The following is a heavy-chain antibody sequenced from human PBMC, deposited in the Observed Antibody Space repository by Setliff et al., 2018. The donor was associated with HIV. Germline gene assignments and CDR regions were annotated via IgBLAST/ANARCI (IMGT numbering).Heavy chain of an antibody. CDR3: ASTYSGSYFRYYYYGMDV. CDR1: GFTFDDYA. D-gene: IGHD1-26*01. Sequence: GGSLRLSCAASGFTFDDYAMHWVRQAPGKGLEWVCLINWDGGSTYYADSVKGRFTISRDNAKNSLYLQMNSLRAEDTAVYYCASTYSGSYFRYYYYGMDVWDQGTTVTVSS. J-gene: IGHJ6*02. CDR2: INWDGGST. V-gene: IGHV3-43D*04.